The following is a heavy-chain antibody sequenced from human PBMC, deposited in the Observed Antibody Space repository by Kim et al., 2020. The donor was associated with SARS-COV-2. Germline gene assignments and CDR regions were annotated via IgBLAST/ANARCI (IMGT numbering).Heavy chain of an antibody. CDR3: ARDSLSLAFRRVVTATLDY. D-gene: IGHD2-21*02. Sequence: GGSLRLSCAASGFTFSSYAMHWVRQAPGKGLEYVSAISSNGGSTYYANSVKGRFTISRDNSKNTLYLQMGSLRAEDMAVYYCARDSLSLAFRRVVTATLDYWGQGTLVTVSS. CDR2: ISSNGGST. V-gene: IGHV3-64*01. J-gene: IGHJ4*02. CDR1: GFTFSSYA.